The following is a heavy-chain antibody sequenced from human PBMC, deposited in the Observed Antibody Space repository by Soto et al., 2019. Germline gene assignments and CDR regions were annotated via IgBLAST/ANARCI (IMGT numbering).Heavy chain of an antibody. CDR3: ARVTVVLNLYAP. CDR1: GGSVSRGSYY. D-gene: IGHD3-16*01. V-gene: IGHV4-61*01. Sequence: SETLCLTCTVSGGSVSRGSYYGSWIRQAPGKGLEWIGYIYYSGSTTYNPSLKSRVTISVDTSKNQFSLKLSSVTAADTPVYFCARVTVVLNLYAPWGQGTLVTVSS. CDR2: IYYSGST. J-gene: IGHJ5*02.